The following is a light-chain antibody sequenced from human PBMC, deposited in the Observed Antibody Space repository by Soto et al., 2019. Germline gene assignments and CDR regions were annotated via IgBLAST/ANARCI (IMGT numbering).Light chain of an antibody. CDR3: AAWDDSLSGFFV. V-gene: IGLV1-47*01. Sequence: QSVLTQPPSASGTPWQRVTISCSGSSSNIGSNYVYWYQQLPGTAPKLLIYRNNQRPSGVPDRSSGSKSGTSASLAISGLRSEDEADYYCAAWDDSLSGFFVFGTGTKVTVL. CDR2: RNN. J-gene: IGLJ1*01. CDR1: SSNIGSNY.